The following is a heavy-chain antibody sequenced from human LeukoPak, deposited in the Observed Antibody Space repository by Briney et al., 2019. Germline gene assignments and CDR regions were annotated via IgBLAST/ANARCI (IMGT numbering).Heavy chain of an antibody. CDR1: GFTFSSYG. Sequence: GGSLRLSCAASGFTFSSYGMHWVRQAPGKGLEWVAVISYDGSNKYYAGSVKGRFTISRDNSKNTLYLQMNSLRAEDTAVYYCARGQITMIVVAVQYYMDVWGKGTTVTVSS. CDR2: ISYDGSNK. D-gene: IGHD3-22*01. CDR3: ARGQITMIVVAVQYYMDV. J-gene: IGHJ6*03. V-gene: IGHV3-30*03.